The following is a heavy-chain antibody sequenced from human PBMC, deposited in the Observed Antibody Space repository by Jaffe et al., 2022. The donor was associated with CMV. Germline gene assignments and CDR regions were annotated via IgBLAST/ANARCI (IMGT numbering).Heavy chain of an antibody. CDR1: GYTFTSYG. CDR3: ARAPYDFWSGYVPRSLDY. J-gene: IGHJ4*02. Sequence: QVQLVQSGAEVKKPGASVKVSCKASGYTFTSYGISWVRQAPGQGLEWMGWISAYNGNTNYAQKLQGRVTMTTDTSTSTAYMELRSLRSDDTAVYYCARAPYDFWSGYVPRSLDYWGQGTLVTVSS. V-gene: IGHV1-18*01. D-gene: IGHD3-3*01. CDR2: ISAYNGNT.